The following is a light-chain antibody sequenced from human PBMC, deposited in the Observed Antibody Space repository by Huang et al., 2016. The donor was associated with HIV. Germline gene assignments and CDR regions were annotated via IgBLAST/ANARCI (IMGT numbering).Light chain of an antibody. CDR3: QQLNSYPYT. J-gene: IGKJ2*01. Sequence: IQLTQSPSSLSASVGDRVTITCRARPGISSYLAWDQQKPGKAPKLLIYAASTLQSGVPSRFSGSGSGTDFTLTISSLQPEDFATYYCQQLNSYPYTFGQGTKLEIK. V-gene: IGKV1-9*01. CDR1: PGISSY. CDR2: AAS.